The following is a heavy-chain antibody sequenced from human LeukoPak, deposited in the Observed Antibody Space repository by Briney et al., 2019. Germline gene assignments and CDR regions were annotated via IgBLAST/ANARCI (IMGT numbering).Heavy chain of an antibody. CDR3: ASLRDYGETNWFDP. Sequence: PGESLKISCKVSGNNFANYWIAWVRQMPGKGLEWMGIIYLDDSDTTYSPSFQGQVTISADKSISTAYRQWSSLKASDTAMYYCASLRDYGETNWFDPWGQGTLVTVSS. CDR2: IYLDDSDT. CDR1: GNNFANYW. D-gene: IGHD4-17*01. J-gene: IGHJ5*02. V-gene: IGHV5-51*01.